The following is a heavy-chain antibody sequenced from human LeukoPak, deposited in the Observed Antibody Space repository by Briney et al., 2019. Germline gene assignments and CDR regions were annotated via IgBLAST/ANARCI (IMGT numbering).Heavy chain of an antibody. CDR1: GGSISSYY. CDR2: IYYSGST. V-gene: IGHV4-39*01. Sequence: PSETLSLTCTVSGGSISSYYWGWIRQPPGKGLEWIGSIYYSGSTYYNPSLKSRVTISVDTSKNQFSLKLSSVTAADTAVYYCARHPPYDSSGYYRDYWGQGTLVTVSS. J-gene: IGHJ4*02. CDR3: ARHPPYDSSGYYRDY. D-gene: IGHD3-22*01.